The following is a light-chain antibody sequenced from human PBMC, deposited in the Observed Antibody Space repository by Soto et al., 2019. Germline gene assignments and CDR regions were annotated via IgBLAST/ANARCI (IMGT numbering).Light chain of an antibody. J-gene: IGKJ1*01. CDR3: QQRYNWPRT. Sequence: EIVFTQSPGTLSLSPGERATLSCRASQSVSSSYLAWYQQKPGQAPRLLIYDASNRATGIPARFSGSGSGTDFTLTISSLEPEDFAVYYCQQRYNWPRTFGQGTKVDIK. CDR1: QSVSSSY. V-gene: IGKV3D-20*02. CDR2: DAS.